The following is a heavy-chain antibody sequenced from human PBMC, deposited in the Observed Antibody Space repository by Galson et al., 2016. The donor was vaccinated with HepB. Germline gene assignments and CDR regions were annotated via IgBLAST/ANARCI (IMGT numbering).Heavy chain of an antibody. J-gene: IGHJ2*01. CDR2: TYYRSKWDN. D-gene: IGHD2-15*01. CDR3: ARVVVFYWYFDL. CDR1: GDSVSSDSAA. Sequence: CAISGDSVSSDSAAWNWIRQSPSRGLEWLGRTYYRSKWDNEYAVSVRSRMTINPDTSKNQFSLQLNSVTPEDTAVYYCARVVVFYWYFDLWGRGSLVTVSS. V-gene: IGHV6-1*01.